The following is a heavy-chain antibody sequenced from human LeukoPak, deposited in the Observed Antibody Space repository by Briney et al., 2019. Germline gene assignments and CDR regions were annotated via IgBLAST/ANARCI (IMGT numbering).Heavy chain of an antibody. CDR2: INPNSGGT. V-gene: IGHV1-2*02. Sequence: ASVKVSCKASGYTFTGYYMHWVRQAPGQGLEWMGWINPNSGGTNCAQKFQGRVTMTRDTSISTAYMELSRLRSDDTAVYYCAREITMIVVVSPLDWFDPWGQGTLVTVSS. D-gene: IGHD3-22*01. J-gene: IGHJ5*02. CDR1: GYTFTGYY. CDR3: AREITMIVVVSPLDWFDP.